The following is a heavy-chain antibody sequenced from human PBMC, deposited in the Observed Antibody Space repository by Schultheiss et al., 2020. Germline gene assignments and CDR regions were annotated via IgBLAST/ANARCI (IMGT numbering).Heavy chain of an antibody. Sequence: GGSLRLSCVASGVTVGSDYMSWVRQAPGKGLEWVSVIYNDGTTFYGDSVRGRFTLSRDTSENTLYLQMNSLRAEDTAVYYCSRLRGDTLGPQFFDSWGQGTLVTVSS. V-gene: IGHV3-53*01. CDR3: SRLRGDTLGPQFFDS. CDR2: IYNDGTT. J-gene: IGHJ4*02. D-gene: IGHD3-10*01. CDR1: GVTVGSDY.